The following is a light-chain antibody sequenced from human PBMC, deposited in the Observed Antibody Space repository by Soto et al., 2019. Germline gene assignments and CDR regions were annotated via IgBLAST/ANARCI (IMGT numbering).Light chain of an antibody. CDR1: QSVSSNY. J-gene: IGKJ1*01. Sequence: ELVLTQSPGTLSLSPGERATLSCRPSQSVSSNYLAWYQQKPGQAPRLLIYGASSRATGIPDRFSGSGSGTDFTLTIRRLEPEDFAVYYCQQYGSSYPWTFGQGTKVDIK. CDR3: QQYGSSYPWT. V-gene: IGKV3-20*01. CDR2: GAS.